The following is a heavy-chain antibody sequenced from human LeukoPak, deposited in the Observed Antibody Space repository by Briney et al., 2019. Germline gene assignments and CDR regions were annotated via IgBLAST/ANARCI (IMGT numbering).Heavy chain of an antibody. J-gene: IGHJ4*02. CDR1: GYTFTNYG. V-gene: IGHV1-18*01. CDR3: ARDSEDSPRFLEELSLDY. Sequence: ASVKVSCKASGYTFTNYGISWVRQAPGQGLEWMGWISAYNGDTNYAQKLQGRITMTTDTSTSTAYMELRTLRSDDTAVYYCARDSEDSPRFLEELSLDYWGQGTLVTVSS. D-gene: IGHD3-3*01. CDR2: ISAYNGDT.